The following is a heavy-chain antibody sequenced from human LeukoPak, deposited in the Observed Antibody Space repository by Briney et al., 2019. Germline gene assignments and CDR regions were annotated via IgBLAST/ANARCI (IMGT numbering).Heavy chain of an antibody. V-gene: IGHV3-23*01. CDR3: AKDPKAYYYYGMDV. J-gene: IGHJ6*02. Sequence: GGSLRLSCAASGFTFSSYAMSWVRQAPGKGLEWVSAISGSGGSTYYADSVKGRFTISRDNSKNTLYLQMNSLRAEDTAVYYCAKDPKAYYYYGMDVWGQGTTVIVSS. CDR1: GFTFSSYA. CDR2: ISGSGGST.